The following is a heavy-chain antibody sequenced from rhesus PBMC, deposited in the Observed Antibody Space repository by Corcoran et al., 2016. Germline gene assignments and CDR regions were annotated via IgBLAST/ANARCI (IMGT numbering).Heavy chain of an antibody. CDR1: GFTFSDYY. V-gene: IGHV3-116*02. CDR3: TRGGGDY. CDR2: IRKKANGGTA. J-gene: IGHJ4*01. Sequence: EVRLVESGGGLVQPGGSLRLSCAASGFTFSDYYIIWVRQCPGNGQEWVGFIRKKANGGTAEYAASVKGRFTISRDDSKSIASLQMNSLKTEDTAVYYCTRGGGDYWGQGVLVTVSS.